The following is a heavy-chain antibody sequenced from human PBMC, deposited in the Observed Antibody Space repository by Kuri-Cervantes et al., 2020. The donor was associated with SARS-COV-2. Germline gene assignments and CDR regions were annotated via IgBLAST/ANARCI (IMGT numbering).Heavy chain of an antibody. CDR3: AKDQFFSSSPSWFGENYYYGMDV. V-gene: IGHV3-30*18. J-gene: IGHJ6*04. D-gene: IGHD3-10*01. Sequence: GSLRLSCAASGFTFSSYGMHWVRQAPGKGLEWVAVISYDGSNKYYADSVKGRFTISRDNSKNTLYLQMNSLRAEDTAVYYCAKDQFFSSSPSWFGENYYYGMDVWGKGTTVTVSS. CDR2: ISYDGSNK. CDR1: GFTFSSYG.